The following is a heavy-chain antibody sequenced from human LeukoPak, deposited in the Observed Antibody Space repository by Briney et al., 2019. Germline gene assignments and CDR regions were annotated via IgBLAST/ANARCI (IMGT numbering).Heavy chain of an antibody. Sequence: GGSLRLSCAASGFTFNTYSMTWVRQAPGKGLEWVSSVSSTGTYIYYADLVEGRFTISRDNAKNSLSLQMNSLRAEDTAVYYCARGVGNFRYYFDFWGQGTLVTVSS. V-gene: IGHV3-21*01. D-gene: IGHD2/OR15-2a*01. J-gene: IGHJ4*02. CDR3: ARGVGNFRYYFDF. CDR1: GFTFNTYS. CDR2: VSSTGTYI.